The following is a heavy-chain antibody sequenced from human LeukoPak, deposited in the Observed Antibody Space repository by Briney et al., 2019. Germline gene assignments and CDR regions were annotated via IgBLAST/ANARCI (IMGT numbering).Heavy chain of an antibody. CDR1: GFTFRSNG. V-gene: IGHV3-23*01. Sequence: GGTLRLSCAASGFTFRSNGLSWVRQAPGKGLEWGSTITGNGGTTYYADSVKGRFTISRDNSKNTLYLQMNSLRAEDTAVYYSAKGSGSYFGYWGQGTLVTVSS. CDR3: AKGSGSYFGY. CDR2: ITGNGGTT. D-gene: IGHD1-26*01. J-gene: IGHJ4*02.